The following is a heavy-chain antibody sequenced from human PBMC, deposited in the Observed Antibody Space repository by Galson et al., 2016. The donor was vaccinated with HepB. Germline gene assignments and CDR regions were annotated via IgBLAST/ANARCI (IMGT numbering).Heavy chain of an antibody. CDR1: GFTVSRYY. CDR2: IYSGGGT. CDR3: ARDYPGSSGNVGTFDI. D-gene: IGHD6-19*01. J-gene: IGHJ3*02. Sequence: SLRLSCAASGFTVSRYYMSWVRQAPGKGLEWVSVIYSGGGTFYADSVKGRFTISRDNSRNTLYVQMNNLRAEDTAVYYWARDYPGSSGNVGTFDIWGQGTMVAVSS. V-gene: IGHV3-53*01.